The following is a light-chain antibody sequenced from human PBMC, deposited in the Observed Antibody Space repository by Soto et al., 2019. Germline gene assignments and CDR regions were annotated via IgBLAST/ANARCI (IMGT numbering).Light chain of an antibody. CDR2: EVS. CDR3: SSYTSSSTLV. J-gene: IGLJ1*01. CDR1: SSDVGGYNY. V-gene: IGLV2-14*01. Sequence: QSVLTQLASVSGSPGQSMTISCTGTSSDVGGYNYVSWYQQHPGKAPKLMIYEVSNRPSGVSNRFSGSKSGNTASLTISGLQAEDEADYYCSSYTSSSTLVFGTGTKVTV.